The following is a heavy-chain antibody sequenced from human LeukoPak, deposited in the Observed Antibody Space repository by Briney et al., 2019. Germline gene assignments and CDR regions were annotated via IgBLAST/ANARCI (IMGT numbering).Heavy chain of an antibody. CDR1: EFSVGSNY. CDR3: AKEGSIFGVVIRPYYFDY. J-gene: IGHJ4*02. CDR2: IYSGGST. V-gene: IGHV3-66*01. D-gene: IGHD3-3*01. Sequence: GGSLRLSCAASEFSVGSNYMTWVRQAPGKGLEWVSLIYSGGSTYYADSVKGRFTISRDNSKNALYLQMNSLRAEDTAVYYCAKEGSIFGVVIRPYYFDYWGQGTLVTVSS.